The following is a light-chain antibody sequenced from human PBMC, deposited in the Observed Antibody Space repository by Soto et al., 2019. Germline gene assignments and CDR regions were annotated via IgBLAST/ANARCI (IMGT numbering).Light chain of an antibody. Sequence: EIVMTQYPSTLSVSPGERATLSCRASQSVTSNLALYQQKPGQAPRLLMYGVSTRATGIPARFGGSGSATEFTLTISSLQSEDFAVYYCQQYSQWPLTFGGGTKVDIK. J-gene: IGKJ4*01. CDR2: GVS. CDR3: QQYSQWPLT. CDR1: QSVTSN. V-gene: IGKV3-15*01.